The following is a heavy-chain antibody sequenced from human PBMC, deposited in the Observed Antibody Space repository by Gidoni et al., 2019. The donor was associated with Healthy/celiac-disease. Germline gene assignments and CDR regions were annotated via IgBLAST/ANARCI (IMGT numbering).Heavy chain of an antibody. J-gene: IGHJ4*02. D-gene: IGHD2-8*01. CDR3: ARSALIADLDY. Sequence: QVQLVQSGAEVKKPGASGRVTGKPSGDTLTSYYMHWVRQAPGQGLEWMGIINPSGGSTSYAQKFQGRVTMTRDTSTSTVYMELSSLRSEDTAVYYCARSALIADLDYWGQGTLVTVSS. V-gene: IGHV1-46*01. CDR1: GDTLTSYY. CDR2: INPSGGST.